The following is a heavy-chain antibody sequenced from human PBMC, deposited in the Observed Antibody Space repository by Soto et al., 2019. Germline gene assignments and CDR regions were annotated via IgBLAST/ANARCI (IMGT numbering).Heavy chain of an antibody. D-gene: IGHD3-22*01. CDR3: ARAGNDSSGYYHGPLGY. Sequence: QVQLQQLGAGLLKPSETLSLTCSVYGGSFSGYYWSWIRQPPGQGLEWIGEINHSGSPNYHPSLNSRFTISVDTSKNQFSLQRSSVTAADTAVYYCARAGNDSSGYYHGPLGYWSQGTLVTVAS. V-gene: IGHV4-34*01. J-gene: IGHJ4*02. CDR1: GGSFSGYY. CDR2: INHSGSP.